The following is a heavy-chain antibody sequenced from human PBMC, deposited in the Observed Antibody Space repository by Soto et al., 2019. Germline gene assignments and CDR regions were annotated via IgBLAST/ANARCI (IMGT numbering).Heavy chain of an antibody. CDR1: GGSISSINDY. J-gene: IGHJ5*02. CDR3: ARHEYYASGSHS. D-gene: IGHD3-10*01. CDR2: IYYSGSS. Sequence: SETLSLTCTVSGGSISSINDYWGWIRQPPGKGLEWIGSIYYSGSSYYNPSLKGRVTISVDTSKNQFSLKLNSVTAADTAVYYCARHEYYASGSHSWGQGSLVTVS. V-gene: IGHV4-39*01.